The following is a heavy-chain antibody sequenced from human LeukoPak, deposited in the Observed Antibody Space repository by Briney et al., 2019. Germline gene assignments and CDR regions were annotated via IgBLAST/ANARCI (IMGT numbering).Heavy chain of an antibody. D-gene: IGHD2-2*01. V-gene: IGHV1-69*01. CDR3: ATRYCSSTSCYPKYYYYYGMDV. J-gene: IGHJ6*02. Sequence: SVKVSCKASGRTFSSYAISWVRQAPGQGLEWMGGIIPIFGTANYAQKFQGRVTITADESTSTAYMELSSLRSEDTAVYYCATRYCSSTSCYPKYYYYYGMDVWGQGTTVTVSS. CDR2: IIPIFGTA. CDR1: GRTFSSYA.